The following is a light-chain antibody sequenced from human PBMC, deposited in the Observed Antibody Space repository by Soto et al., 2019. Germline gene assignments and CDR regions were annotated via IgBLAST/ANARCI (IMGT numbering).Light chain of an antibody. CDR1: NSDVGGYNY. CDR3: CSYAGSNTLV. CDR2: DVS. Sequence: QSALTQPRSMSGSPGQSVTISCTGTNSDVGGYNYVSWYQQHPDKAPKVMIYDVSKRPSGVPDRFSGSKSGNTASLTISGLQAEDDADYYCCSYAGSNTLVFGGGTKVTVL. V-gene: IGLV2-11*01. J-gene: IGLJ2*01.